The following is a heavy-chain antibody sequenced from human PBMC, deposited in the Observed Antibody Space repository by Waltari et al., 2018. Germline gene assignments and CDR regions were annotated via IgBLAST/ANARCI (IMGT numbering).Heavy chain of an antibody. Sequence: EVQLVESGGGLVQPGGSLKLSCAAAGFTFSRYSRNWVRQAPGKGLEWVSHIGPGGSNIGYADSVKGQITISRDNAQNSLYLIINSLTDEDTAVYYCARDQDWAFDYWGRGTLVTVSS. CDR3: ARDQDWAFDY. D-gene: IGHD2-21*01. V-gene: IGHV3-48*02. CDR2: IGPGGSNI. J-gene: IGHJ4*02. CDR1: GFTFSRYS.